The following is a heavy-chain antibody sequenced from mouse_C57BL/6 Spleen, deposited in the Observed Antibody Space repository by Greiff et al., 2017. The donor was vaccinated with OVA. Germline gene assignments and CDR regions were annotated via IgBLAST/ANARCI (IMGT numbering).Heavy chain of an antibody. CDR3: ARPTVVHYFDY. CDR2: ISSGSSTI. D-gene: IGHD1-1*01. CDR1: GFTFSDYG. J-gene: IGHJ2*01. Sequence: EVKVVESGGGLVKPGGSLKLSCAASGFTFSDYGMHWVRQAPEKGLEWVAYISSGSSTIYYADTVKGRFTISRDNAKNTLFLQMTSLRSEDTAMYYCARPTVVHYFDYWGQGTTLTVSS. V-gene: IGHV5-17*01.